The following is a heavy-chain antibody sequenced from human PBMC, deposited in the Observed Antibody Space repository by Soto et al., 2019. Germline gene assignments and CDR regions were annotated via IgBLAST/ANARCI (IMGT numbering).Heavy chain of an antibody. CDR1: GFTFSNYW. CDR2: IDHDGPT. J-gene: IGHJ4*02. CDR3: VRDSHGDY. V-gene: IGHV3-74*01. Sequence: EVQLVESGGGLVQPGGSLRLSCAGSGFTFSNYWMHWVRQAPGKGLEWVSRIDHDGPTDYADSVRGRFTISRDNAENTLYLQMNSLRPDYTAVSYCVRDSHGDYWGQGTLVTVSS.